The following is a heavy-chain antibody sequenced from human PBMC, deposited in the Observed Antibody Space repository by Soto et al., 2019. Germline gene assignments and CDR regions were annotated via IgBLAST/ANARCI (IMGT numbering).Heavy chain of an antibody. J-gene: IGHJ4*02. CDR1: GFTLSSYA. CDR2: ISFDGNNG. CDR3: ARDRSDV. V-gene: IGHV3-30-3*01. Sequence: QVQLVESGGGVVRPWRSLRLSCAASGFTLSSYAMYWVRQAPGKGLEWVAFISFDGNNGYADSVKGRFTISRDNSKNTVYLQMNSLRGEDTAVYYCARDRSDVWGQGTLVTVSS.